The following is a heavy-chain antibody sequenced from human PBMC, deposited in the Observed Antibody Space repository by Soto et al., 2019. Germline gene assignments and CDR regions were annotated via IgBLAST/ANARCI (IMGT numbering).Heavy chain of an antibody. D-gene: IGHD6-19*01. Sequence: QVDLVQSGAEVKKPGASVTISCKASGSDITRYYIHWVRQAPGRGLEWMGIINPGGGSASYAQKFQDRGTIDKDTSTGTVYMDLRSLRTEDTAVYYCARDTSGWSLNGLDVWGQGTTVNVSS. CDR1: GSDITRYY. CDR2: INPGGGSA. CDR3: ARDTSGWSLNGLDV. J-gene: IGHJ6*02. V-gene: IGHV1-46*01.